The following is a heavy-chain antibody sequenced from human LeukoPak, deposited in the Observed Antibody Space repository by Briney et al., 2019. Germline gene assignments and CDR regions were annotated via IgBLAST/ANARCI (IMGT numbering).Heavy chain of an antibody. V-gene: IGHV3-21*01. CDR3: ARQVGRRVGATLDY. J-gene: IGHJ4*02. CDR2: ISSSSSYI. D-gene: IGHD1-26*01. CDR1: GFTFSSYS. Sequence: GGSLRLSCAASGFTFSSYSMNWVRQAPGKGLEWVSSISSSSSYIYYADSVKGRFTISRDNAKNSLYLQMNSLRAEDTAVYYCARQVGRRVGATLDYWGQGTLVTVSS.